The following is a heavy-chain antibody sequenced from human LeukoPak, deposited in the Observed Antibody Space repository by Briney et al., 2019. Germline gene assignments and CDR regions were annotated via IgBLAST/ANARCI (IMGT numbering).Heavy chain of an antibody. CDR3: AKGKAYCGGDCPDGDAFDI. D-gene: IGHD2-21*02. V-gene: IGHV3-48*01. Sequence: GGSLRLSCAASGFTFSSYSMIWVRQAPGKGLEWVSYISSSSSTIYYADSVKGRLTISRYNAKNYLYLKMNSLRAEDTAVYYCAKGKAYCGGDCPDGDAFDIWGQGTMVTVSS. J-gene: IGHJ3*02. CDR1: GFTFSSYS. CDR2: ISSSSSTI.